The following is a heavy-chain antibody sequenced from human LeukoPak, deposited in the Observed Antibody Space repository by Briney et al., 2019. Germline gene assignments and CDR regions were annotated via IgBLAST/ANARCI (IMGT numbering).Heavy chain of an antibody. D-gene: IGHD2-15*01. CDR2: ISSSSSYI. J-gene: IGHJ6*02. CDR1: GFAFSSYS. CDR3: AREFCSGGSCYYYYYGMDV. V-gene: IGHV3-21*01. Sequence: PGGSLRLSCAASGFAFSSYSMNWVRQAPGKGLEWVSSISSSSSYIYYADSVKGRSTISRDNAKNSLYLQMNSLRAEDTAVYYCAREFCSGGSCYYYYYGMDVWGQGTTVTVSS.